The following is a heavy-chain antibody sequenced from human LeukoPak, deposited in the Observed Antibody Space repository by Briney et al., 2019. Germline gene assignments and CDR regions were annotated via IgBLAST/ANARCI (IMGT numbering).Heavy chain of an antibody. V-gene: IGHV3-30*02. D-gene: IGHD1-26*01. CDR2: IRYDGSNK. Sequence: QTGGSLRLSCAASGFTFSSYGMHWVRQAPGKGLEWVAFIRYDGSNKYYADSVKGRFTISRDNSKNTLYLQMNSLRAEDTAVYYCARDYAYGVSYPYSDYWGQGTLVTVSS. CDR1: GFTFSSYG. CDR3: ARDYAYGVSYPYSDY. J-gene: IGHJ4*02.